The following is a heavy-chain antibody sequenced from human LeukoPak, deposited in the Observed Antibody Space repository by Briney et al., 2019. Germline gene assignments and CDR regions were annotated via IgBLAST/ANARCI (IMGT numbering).Heavy chain of an antibody. Sequence: GASLRLSCAASGFTFSSYAMSWVRQAPGKGLEWVSAISGSGGSTYYADSVKGRFTISRDNSKNTLYLQMSSLRAEDTAVYYCAKTGGRFLEWFDSFDYWGQGTLVTVSS. CDR2: ISGSGGST. D-gene: IGHD3-3*01. J-gene: IGHJ4*02. CDR1: GFTFSSYA. V-gene: IGHV3-23*01. CDR3: AKTGGRFLEWFDSFDY.